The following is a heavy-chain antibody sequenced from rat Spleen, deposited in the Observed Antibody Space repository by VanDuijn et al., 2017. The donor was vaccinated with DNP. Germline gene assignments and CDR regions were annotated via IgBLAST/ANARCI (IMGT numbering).Heavy chain of an antibody. CDR1: GFSLTSYG. D-gene: IGHD1-12*03. CDR3: TRGSMMGIRGFAY. Sequence: QVQLKESGPGLVQPSQTLSLTCTVSGFSLTSYGVSWVRQPPGKGLEWIGAIWSGGSTDYNSALKSRLSISRDTSKSQVLLKMNSPQTEDTAIYFCTRGSMMGIRGFAYWGQGTLVTVSS. CDR2: IWSGGST. V-gene: IGHV2-15*01. J-gene: IGHJ3*01.